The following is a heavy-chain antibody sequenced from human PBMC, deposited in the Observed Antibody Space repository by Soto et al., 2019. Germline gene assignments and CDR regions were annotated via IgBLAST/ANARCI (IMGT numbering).Heavy chain of an antibody. D-gene: IGHD3-22*01. Sequence: ASVKVSCKASGYTFTSYGISWVRQAPGQGLEWMGWISAYSGNTNYAQKLQGRVTMTTDTSTSTAYMELRSLRSDDTAVYYCARDPYDSSGSNWFDPWGQGTLVTVSS. CDR1: GYTFTSYG. CDR2: ISAYSGNT. J-gene: IGHJ5*02. CDR3: ARDPYDSSGSNWFDP. V-gene: IGHV1-18*04.